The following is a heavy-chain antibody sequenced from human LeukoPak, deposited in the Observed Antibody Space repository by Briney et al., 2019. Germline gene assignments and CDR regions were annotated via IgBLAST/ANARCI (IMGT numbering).Heavy chain of an antibody. D-gene: IGHD3-10*01. CDR1: GYSFTGYY. Sequence: GASVKVSCKASGYSFTGYYMHWGRQAPGQGLEWRGWINPNSGGTNYAQKFQGRVAMTRDTSISTAYMELSRLRSDDTAVYYCARDRNYYGSGSQQNYYYYYYMDVWGKGTTVTISS. V-gene: IGHV1-2*02. CDR2: INPNSGGT. CDR3: ARDRNYYGSGSQQNYYYYYYMDV. J-gene: IGHJ6*03.